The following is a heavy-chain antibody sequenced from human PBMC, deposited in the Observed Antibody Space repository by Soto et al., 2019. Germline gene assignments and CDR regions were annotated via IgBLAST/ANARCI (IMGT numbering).Heavy chain of an antibody. CDR3: SRDSSYYDILTGEYYYYYGMDV. Sequence: EVQLVESGGGLVQPGGSLRLSCAASGFTFSSYSMNWVRQAPGKGLEWVSYISSSSSTIYYADSVKGRFTISRDNAKNSLYLQMMSLRAEDTAVYYCSRDSSYYDILTGEYYYYYGMDVWGQGTTVTVSS. J-gene: IGHJ6*02. CDR1: GFTFSSYS. D-gene: IGHD3-9*01. V-gene: IGHV3-48*01. CDR2: ISSSSSTI.